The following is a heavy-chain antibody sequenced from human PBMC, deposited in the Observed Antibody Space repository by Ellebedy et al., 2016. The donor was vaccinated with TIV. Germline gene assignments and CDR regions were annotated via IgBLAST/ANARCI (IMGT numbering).Heavy chain of an antibody. Sequence: MPSETLSLTCTVSGGSINGFFCSWIRQAPGRGLEWLGYVFYTGNTYYNPSLRSRVAMSVATSKNQFSLSLTSVTAADTAVYYCAKARDRSLDQWGQGTLVTVSS. J-gene: IGHJ4*02. CDR2: VFYTGNT. D-gene: IGHD1-14*01. CDR3: AKARDRSLDQ. V-gene: IGHV4-59*12. CDR1: GGSINGFF.